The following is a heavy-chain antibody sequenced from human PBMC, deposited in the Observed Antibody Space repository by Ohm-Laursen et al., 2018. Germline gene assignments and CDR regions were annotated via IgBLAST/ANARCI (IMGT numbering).Heavy chain of an antibody. J-gene: IGHJ4*02. CDR1: GGSISSYY. CDR2: FYYSGST. CDR3: ASEGRGRFDY. D-gene: IGHD3-10*01. Sequence: SETLSLTCTVSGGSISSYYWSWIRQPPGKGLEWIGFFYYSGSTNYNPSLKSRVTISVDTSKNQFSLKLSSVTAADTAVYYCASEGRGRFDYWGQGTLVTVSS. V-gene: IGHV4-59*01.